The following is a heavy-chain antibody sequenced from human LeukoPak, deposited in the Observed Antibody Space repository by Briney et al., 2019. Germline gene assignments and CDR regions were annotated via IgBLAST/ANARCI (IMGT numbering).Heavy chain of an antibody. Sequence: SETLSFTCTVSGGSISSYYWSWIRQPPGKGLEWIGYIYYSGSTNYNPSLKSRVTISVDTSKNQFSLKLSSVTAADTAVYYCARDRIAARRERYYYYGMDVWGQGTTATVSS. V-gene: IGHV4-59*01. CDR2: IYYSGST. CDR3: ARDRIAARRERYYYYGMDV. CDR1: GGSISSYY. J-gene: IGHJ6*02. D-gene: IGHD6-6*01.